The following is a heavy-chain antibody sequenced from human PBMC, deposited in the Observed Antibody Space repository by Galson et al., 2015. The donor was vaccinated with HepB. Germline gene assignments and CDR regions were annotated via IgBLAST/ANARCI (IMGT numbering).Heavy chain of an antibody. Sequence: SLRLSCAASGFTFSSYWMSWVRQAPGKGLEWVANIKQEGGEKYYVDSVKGRFTISRDNAKNSLYPQMNSLRAEDTAVYYCARLWRRGSSLLPYFDYWGQGTLVTVSS. CDR1: GFTFSSYW. CDR3: ARLWRRGSSLLPYFDY. V-gene: IGHV3-7*03. J-gene: IGHJ4*02. D-gene: IGHD6-13*01. CDR2: IKQEGGEK.